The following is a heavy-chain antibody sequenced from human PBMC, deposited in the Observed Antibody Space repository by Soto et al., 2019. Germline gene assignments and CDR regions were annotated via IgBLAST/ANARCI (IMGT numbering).Heavy chain of an antibody. Sequence: ASVKVSCKASGYTFTSYDMHWLRQAPGQRLEWMGWINAGNGNTKYSQKFQGRVTITRDTSASTAYMELSSLRSEDTAVYYCARAKVLWFGASELDSWGQGTLVTVSS. CDR3: ARAKVLWFGASELDS. D-gene: IGHD3-10*01. CDR1: GYTFTSYD. J-gene: IGHJ4*02. V-gene: IGHV1-3*01. CDR2: INAGNGNT.